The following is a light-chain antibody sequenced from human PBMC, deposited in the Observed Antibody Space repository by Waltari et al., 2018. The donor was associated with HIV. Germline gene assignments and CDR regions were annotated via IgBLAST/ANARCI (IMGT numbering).Light chain of an antibody. CDR2: LGS. CDR1: QSLLKSNGYIY. V-gene: IGKV2-28*01. Sequence: DIVMTQTPLSLAVTPGEPASHSCRSSQSLLKSNGYIYVDWYLQKPGQSPQLLIYLGSNRASGVPDRFSGSGSATDFTLKISRVEPEDVGIYYCMQGLEVPLTFGGGTRVEI. CDR3: MQGLEVPLT. J-gene: IGKJ4*01.